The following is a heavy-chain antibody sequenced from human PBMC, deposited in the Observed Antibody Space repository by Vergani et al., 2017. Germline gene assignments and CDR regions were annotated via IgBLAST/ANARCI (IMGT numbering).Heavy chain of an antibody. V-gene: IGHV4-34*01. CDR3: ARANVDTAMVSFDY. J-gene: IGHJ4*02. Sequence: QVQLQQWGAGLLKPSETLSLTCAVYGGSFSGYYWSWIRQPPGMGLEWIGEINHSGSTNYNPSLKSRVTISVDTSKNQFSLKLSSVTAADTAVYYCARANVDTAMVSFDYWGQGTLVTVSS. D-gene: IGHD5-18*01. CDR1: GGSFSGYY. CDR2: INHSGST.